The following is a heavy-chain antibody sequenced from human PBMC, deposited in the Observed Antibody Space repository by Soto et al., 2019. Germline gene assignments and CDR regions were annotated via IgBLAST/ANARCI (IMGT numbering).Heavy chain of an antibody. Sequence: QVQLVQSGAEVKKPGSSVKVSCKTSGGTLDTYTFSWVRQAPGQGLEWVGRFIPILGLTNYAQKFQGRLTFTADKSTSTAYMELSGLTSEDTAVYYCAGVRRDYFDPWGQGTLVTVSS. CDR3: AGVRRDYFDP. CDR2: FIPILGLT. D-gene: IGHD3-10*01. J-gene: IGHJ4*02. CDR1: GGTLDTYT. V-gene: IGHV1-69*02.